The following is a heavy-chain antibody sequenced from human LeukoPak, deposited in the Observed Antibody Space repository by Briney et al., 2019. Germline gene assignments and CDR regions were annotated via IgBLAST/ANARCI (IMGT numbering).Heavy chain of an antibody. D-gene: IGHD3-22*01. V-gene: IGHV3-30-3*01. CDR2: ISHDGSNK. CDR1: GFTFSSYA. Sequence: GRSLRLSCAASGFTFSSYAMHWVRQAPGKGLVWVAIISHDGSNKYYADPVKGRFTISRDNSKNTLYLQINSLRAEDTAVYYCATDPDSSGYYCPIFDYWGQGTLVTVSS. CDR3: ATDPDSSGYYCPIFDY. J-gene: IGHJ4*02.